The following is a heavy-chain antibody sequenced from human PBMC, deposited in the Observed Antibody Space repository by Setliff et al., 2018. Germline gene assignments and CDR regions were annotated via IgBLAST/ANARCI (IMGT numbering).Heavy chain of an antibody. CDR1: GGSISSSSYY. V-gene: IGHV4-39*01. Sequence: PSETLSLTCTVSGGSISSSSYYWGWIRQPPGKGLEWIGSIHHRGSTYYNPSLKSRVTTLVDTSKNHFSLKLSSVTAADTAVYYCARQTGEQLVDYWGQGTLVTVSS. J-gene: IGHJ4*02. CDR3: ARQTGEQLVDY. D-gene: IGHD6-6*01. CDR2: IHHRGST.